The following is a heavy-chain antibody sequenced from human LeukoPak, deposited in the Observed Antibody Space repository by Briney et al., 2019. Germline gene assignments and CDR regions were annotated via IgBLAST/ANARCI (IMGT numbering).Heavy chain of an antibody. CDR1: GFTFGDYA. Sequence: GGSLRLSCTASGFTFGDYAMSWVRQAPGKGLEWVGFIRSKGYGGTTEYAASVKGRFTISRDDSKSIAYLQMNSLKTEDTAVYYCTRGDYYDSSGYFLLFGDWGQGTLVTVSS. CDR2: IRSKGYGGTT. CDR3: TRGDYYDSSGYFLLFGD. V-gene: IGHV3-49*04. J-gene: IGHJ4*02. D-gene: IGHD3-22*01.